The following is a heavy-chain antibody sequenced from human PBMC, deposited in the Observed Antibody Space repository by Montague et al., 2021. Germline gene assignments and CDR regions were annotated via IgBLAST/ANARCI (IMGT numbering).Heavy chain of an antibody. J-gene: IGHJ6*03. D-gene: IGHD4-23*01. V-gene: IGHV4-4*07. CDR1: GGSINTYY. CDR2: LSNGGST. CDR3: ARDTVGTSGSFYYYYIDV. Sequence: SETLSLTCTVFGGSINTYYWSWIRQPAGKGLEWIGRLSNGGSTNSNPSLKSRVSMSVDTSTNQFSLKLSSVTAADTAVYLCARDTVGTSGSFYYYYIDVWGRGTTVTVSS.